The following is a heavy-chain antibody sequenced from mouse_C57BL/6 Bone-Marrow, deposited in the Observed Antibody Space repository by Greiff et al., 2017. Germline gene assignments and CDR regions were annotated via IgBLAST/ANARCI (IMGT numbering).Heavy chain of an antibody. CDR3: ARGYGSRFAY. D-gene: IGHD1-1*01. Sequence: VQLQQSGAELVRSGTSVKVSCKASGYAFTNYLIEWVKQRPGQGLEWIGVINPGSGGTNYNEKFKGKATLTADKSSSTAYMQLSSLTSEDSAVYFCARGYGSRFAYWGQGTVVTVSA. J-gene: IGHJ3*01. V-gene: IGHV1-54*01. CDR2: INPGSGGT. CDR1: GYAFTNYL.